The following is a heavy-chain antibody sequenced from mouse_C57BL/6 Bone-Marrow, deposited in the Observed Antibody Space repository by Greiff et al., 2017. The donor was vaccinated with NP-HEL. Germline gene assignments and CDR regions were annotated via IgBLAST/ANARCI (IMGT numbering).Heavy chain of an antibody. CDR2: IYPRSGNT. D-gene: IGHD1-1*01. J-gene: IGHJ1*03. Sequence: QVQLKESGAELARPGASVKLSCKASGYTFTSYGISWVKQRTGQGLEWIGEIYPRSGNTYYNEKFQGKATLTADKSSSAAYMELRSLTSEDSAVYFCAREGVTTVVAKGDWYFDVWGTGTTVTVSS. CDR3: AREGVTTVVAKGDWYFDV. V-gene: IGHV1-81*01. CDR1: GYTFTSYG.